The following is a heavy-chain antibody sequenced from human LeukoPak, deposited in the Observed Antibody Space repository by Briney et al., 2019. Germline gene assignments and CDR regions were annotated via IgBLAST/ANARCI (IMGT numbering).Heavy chain of an antibody. CDR2: ISYDGSNK. CDR3: AKDIGDNWNWDYYYYGMDV. D-gene: IGHD1-7*01. Sequence: GGSLRLSCAASGFTFSSYGMHWVRQAPGKGLEWVAVISYDGSNKYYADSVKGRFTTSRDNSKNTLYLQMNSLRAEDTAVYYCAKDIGDNWNWDYYYYGMDVWGQGTTVTVSS. J-gene: IGHJ6*02. CDR1: GFTFSSYG. V-gene: IGHV3-30*18.